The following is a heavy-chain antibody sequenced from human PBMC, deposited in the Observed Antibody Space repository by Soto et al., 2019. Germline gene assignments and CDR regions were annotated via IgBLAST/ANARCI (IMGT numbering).Heavy chain of an antibody. CDR3: AKPKLYYYDSSGIFDY. V-gene: IGHV3-23*01. J-gene: IGHJ4*02. Sequence: LRLSCAASGFTFRSYALSWVRQAPGQGLEWVSTISGSGASTYYADSVKGRFTISRDNSKNTLDLQMNSLRAEDTAVYYCAKPKLYYYDSSGIFDYWGQGTLVTVSS. CDR1: GFTFRSYA. CDR2: ISGSGAST. D-gene: IGHD3-22*01.